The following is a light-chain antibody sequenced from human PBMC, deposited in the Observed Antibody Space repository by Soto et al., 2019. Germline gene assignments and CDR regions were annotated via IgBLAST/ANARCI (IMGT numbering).Light chain of an antibody. V-gene: IGLV2-14*03. CDR1: SSDVGGYNY. CDR3: GAYRALNSRLIV. J-gene: IGLJ1*01. Sequence: QSALTQPASVSGSPGQSINISCTGTSSDVGGYNYVSWYQNHPGKAPKLIIYDVSNRPSGVSKPFSGSKSGNTASLTISGLHPEDEVFYYCGAYRALNSRLIVFGTGTMVTVL. CDR2: DVS.